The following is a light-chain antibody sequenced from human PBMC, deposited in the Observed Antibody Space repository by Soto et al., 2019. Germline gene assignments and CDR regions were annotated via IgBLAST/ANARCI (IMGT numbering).Light chain of an antibody. Sequence: QSALTQPASVSGSPGQSITISCTGTNSDVGNSDYVSWYQQHPGKAPKLMIFEVSNRPSGISDRFSGSKSGNTACLTISGLXAEDDAYYYCSSYTDSSTLFVFGTGTKVTVL. J-gene: IGLJ1*01. V-gene: IGLV2-14*01. CDR3: SSYTDSSTLFV. CDR1: NSDVGNSDY. CDR2: EVS.